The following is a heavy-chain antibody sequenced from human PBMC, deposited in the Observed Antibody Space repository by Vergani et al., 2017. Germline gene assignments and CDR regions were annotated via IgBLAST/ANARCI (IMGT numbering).Heavy chain of an antibody. CDR3: ASFRGVAVAGRSKFDY. J-gene: IGHJ4*02. V-gene: IGHV3-23*01. Sequence: VQLLESGGGLVQPGGSLRLSCAASGFTSSSSAMSWVRQAPGKGLEWVSAISGSGGSTYYADSVKGRFTISRDNSKKTLHLQMNSLRAEDTAVYYCASFRGVAVAGRSKFDYWGQGTLVTVSS. CDR1: GFTSSSSA. D-gene: IGHD6-19*01. CDR2: ISGSGGST.